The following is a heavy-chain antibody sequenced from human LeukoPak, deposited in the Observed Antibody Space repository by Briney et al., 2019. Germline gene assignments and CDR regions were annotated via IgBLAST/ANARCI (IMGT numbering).Heavy chain of an antibody. CDR1: GLSNADYG. D-gene: IGHD2-21*02. CDR2: IDWSGAAS. J-gene: IGHJ4*02. Sequence: GGSLRLSCVGAGLSNADYGMSWVRQVPGKGLEWVSGIDWSGAASEYADSVKGRFTISRDNAKNSLYLQMNTRRPEDTGVYYCARDLSATWYSLGYWGQGTLVTVSS. CDR3: ARDLSATWYSLGY. V-gene: IGHV3-20*04.